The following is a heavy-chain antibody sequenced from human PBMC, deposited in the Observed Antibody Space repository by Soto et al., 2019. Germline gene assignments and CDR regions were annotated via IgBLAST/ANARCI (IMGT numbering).Heavy chain of an antibody. V-gene: IGHV3-15*01. J-gene: IGHJ6*02. Sequence: GGSLRLSCAASGFTFSNVWMSWVRQVPGKGLEWVGHIKSKAHGGTTDNAAPVKGRFTISRDDSKDTLYLQMNSLKSEDTAVYYCTTGRDLWGQGTTVTVSS. CDR3: TTGRDL. CDR1: GFTFSNVW. CDR2: IKSKAHGGTT.